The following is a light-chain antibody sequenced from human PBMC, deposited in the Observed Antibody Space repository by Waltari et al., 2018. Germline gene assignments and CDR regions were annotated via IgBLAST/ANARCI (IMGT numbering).Light chain of an antibody. J-gene: IGKJ1*01. CDR1: QNINKF. CDR2: AAS. CDR3: QQGYSLPWT. V-gene: IGKV1-39*01. Sequence: DVQMTPLPSSLSASVGDRVTITCRASQNINKFLNWYHQKPGQPPRLLIQAASNLQSGVPSTFSGSRSGTDFTLTITSLQPEDFGTYFCQQGYSLPWTFGQGTKVEIK.